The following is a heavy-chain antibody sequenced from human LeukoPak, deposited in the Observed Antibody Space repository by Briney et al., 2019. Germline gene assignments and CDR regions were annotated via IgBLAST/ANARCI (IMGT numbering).Heavy chain of an antibody. Sequence: SETLSLTCAVYGGSFSGYYWSWIRQPPGKGLEWIGEINHSGSTNYNPSLKSRVTISVDTSKNQFSLKLSSVTAADTAVYYCARDSARYDFWSGYFGSGYYYYGMDVWGQGTTVTVSS. CDR2: INHSGST. D-gene: IGHD3-3*01. CDR3: ARDSARYDFWSGYFGSGYYYYGMDV. V-gene: IGHV4-34*01. J-gene: IGHJ6*02. CDR1: GGSFSGYY.